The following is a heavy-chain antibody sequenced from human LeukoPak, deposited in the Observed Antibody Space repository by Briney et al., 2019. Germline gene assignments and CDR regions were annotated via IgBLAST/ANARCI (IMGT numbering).Heavy chain of an antibody. V-gene: IGHV4-31*03. J-gene: IGHJ3*02. CDR2: IYYSGST. CDR3: ARAGIVVVTAIGGAFDI. D-gene: IGHD2-21*02. Sequence: SETLSLTCTVSGGSISSGGYYWSWIRQHPGKGLEWIGYIYYSGSTYYNPSLKSRVTISVDTSKNQFSLKLSSVTAADTAVYYCARAGIVVVTAIGGAFDIWGQGTMVTVSS. CDR1: GGSISSGGYY.